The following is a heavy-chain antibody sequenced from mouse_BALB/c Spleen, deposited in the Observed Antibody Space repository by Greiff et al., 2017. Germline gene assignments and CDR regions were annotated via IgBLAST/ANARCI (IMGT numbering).Heavy chain of an antibody. V-gene: IGHV14-3*02. CDR2: IGPANGNT. Sequence: VQLQQSGAELVKPGASVKLSCTASGFNIKDTYMHWVKQRPEQGLEWIGRIGPANGNTKYDPKFQGKATITADTSSNTAYLQLSSLTSEDTAVYYCARGDYDGMDYWGQGTSVTVSS. J-gene: IGHJ4*01. CDR1: GFNIKDTY. CDR3: ARGDYDGMDY.